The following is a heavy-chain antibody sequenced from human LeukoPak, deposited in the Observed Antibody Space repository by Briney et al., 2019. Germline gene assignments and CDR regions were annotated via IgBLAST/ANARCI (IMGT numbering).Heavy chain of an antibody. J-gene: IGHJ4*02. D-gene: IGHD2-15*01. CDR2: ISGSGGST. Sequence: PGGSLRLSCAASGFSFSSYAMSWVRQAPGKGLEWVSAISGSGGSTYYADSVKGRFTISRDNSKNTLYLQMNSLRAEDTAVYYCAKVNVVVPYPYYFDYWGQGTLVTVSS. CDR1: GFSFSSYA. V-gene: IGHV3-23*01. CDR3: AKVNVVVPYPYYFDY.